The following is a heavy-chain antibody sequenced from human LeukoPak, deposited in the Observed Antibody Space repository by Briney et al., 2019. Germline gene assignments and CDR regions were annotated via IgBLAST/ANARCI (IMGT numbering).Heavy chain of an antibody. J-gene: IGHJ4*02. CDR2: IYYSGST. V-gene: IGHV4-59*01. CDR1: GGSISSYY. CDR3: ARAPITMVRGVISGFGY. D-gene: IGHD3-10*01. Sequence: SETLSLTCTVSGGSISSYYWSWIRQPPGKGLEWIGYIYYSGSTNYNTSLKSRVTISVDTSKNQFSLKLSSVTAADTAVYYCARAPITMVRGVISGFGYWGQGTLVTVSS.